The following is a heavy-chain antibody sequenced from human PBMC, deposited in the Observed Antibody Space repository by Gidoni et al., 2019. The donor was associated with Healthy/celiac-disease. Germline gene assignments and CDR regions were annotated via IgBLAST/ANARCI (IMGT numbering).Heavy chain of an antibody. Sequence: EVQLLESGGGLVQPGGSLRLSCAASGFTFSSYAMSWVRQAPGKGLEWVSAISGSGGSTYYADSVKGRFTISRDNSKNTLYLQMNSLRAEDTAVYYCAKGGGVVAATKPPLYFDYWGQGTLVTVSS. V-gene: IGHV3-23*01. D-gene: IGHD2-15*01. CDR1: GFTFSSYA. CDR3: AKGGGVVAATKPPLYFDY. J-gene: IGHJ4*02. CDR2: ISGSGGST.